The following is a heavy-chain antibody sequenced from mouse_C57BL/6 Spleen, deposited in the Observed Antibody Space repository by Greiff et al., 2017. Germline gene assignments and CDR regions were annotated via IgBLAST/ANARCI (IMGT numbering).Heavy chain of an antibody. D-gene: IGHD2-5*01. CDR1: GYTFTSYW. V-gene: IGHV1-72*01. J-gene: IGHJ4*01. Sequence: QVQLQQPGAELVKPGASVKLSCKASGYTFTSYWMHWVKQRPGRGLEWIGRIDPNSGGTKYNEKFKSKATLTVDKPSSTADRQLSSLTSEDSAVDYCARFYSNYVEGYAMDYWGQGTSVTVSS. CDR2: IDPNSGGT. CDR3: ARFYSNYVEGYAMDY.